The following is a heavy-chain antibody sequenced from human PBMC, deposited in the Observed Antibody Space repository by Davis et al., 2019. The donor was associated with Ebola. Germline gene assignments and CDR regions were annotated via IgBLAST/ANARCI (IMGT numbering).Heavy chain of an antibody. CDR3: ARDYGLDV. CDR1: GFTFTNYA. J-gene: IGHJ6*02. Sequence: GESLKISCAASGFTFTNYAMNWVRQAPGKGLEWVSTINTAGDGTYYTDSVKGRFTISRDNAKNTLYLQMNSLRAEDTAVYYCARDYGLDVWGQGTTVTVSS. V-gene: IGHV3-23*01. CDR2: INTAGDGT.